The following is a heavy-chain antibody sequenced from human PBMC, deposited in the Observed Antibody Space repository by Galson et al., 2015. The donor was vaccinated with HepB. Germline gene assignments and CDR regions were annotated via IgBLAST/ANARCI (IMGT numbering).Heavy chain of an antibody. D-gene: IGHD3-10*01. Sequence: SVKVSCKGSGYSFTSYAMNWVRQAPGQGLEWMGWINTSSGNPTYAQGFTGRFVFSLDPSVSTAYLQISNLKADDTALYYCARVASGPDAFDIWGQGTMVTVSS. CDR1: GYSFTSYA. CDR3: ARVASGPDAFDI. J-gene: IGHJ3*02. V-gene: IGHV7-4-1*02. CDR2: INTSSGNP.